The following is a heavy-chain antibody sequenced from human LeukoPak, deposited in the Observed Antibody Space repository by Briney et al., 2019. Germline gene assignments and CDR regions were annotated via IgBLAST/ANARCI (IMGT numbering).Heavy chain of an antibody. D-gene: IGHD3-16*01. CDR1: GFSFSNYA. CDR3: AKDRDDYVWGSYLGAFDI. CDR2: ISGSGGRT. Sequence: GGSLRLSCAASGFSFSNYAMNWVRQAPGKGLEWVSGISGSGGRTYYADSVKGRFTISRDNSKNTLYLQMNSLRAEDTAVFYCAKDRDDYVWGSYLGAFDIWGQGTMVTVSS. V-gene: IGHV3-23*01. J-gene: IGHJ3*02.